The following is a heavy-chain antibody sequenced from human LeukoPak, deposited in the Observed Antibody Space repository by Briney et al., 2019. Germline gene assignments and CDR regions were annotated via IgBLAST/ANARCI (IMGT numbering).Heavy chain of an antibody. CDR3: AKDWNYYDSSGYYYFDY. D-gene: IGHD3-22*01. CDR1: GLTFSNYA. V-gene: IGHV3-23*01. CDR2: ISGSGGNT. Sequence: GGSLRVSCAASGLTFSNYAMSWVRQAPGKGLEWVSGISGSGGNTYYADSVKGRFTISRDNSKNALYLQMNSLRAEDTAVYYCAKDWNYYDSSGYYYFDYWGQGTLVTVSS. J-gene: IGHJ4*02.